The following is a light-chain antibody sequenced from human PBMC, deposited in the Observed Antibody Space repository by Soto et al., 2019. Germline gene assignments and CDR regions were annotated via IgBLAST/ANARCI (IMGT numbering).Light chain of an antibody. CDR3: SSYTSSNTVI. Sequence: QSALTQPASVSVSPGQSITISCTGTSSDVGGYNYVSWYQQHPGKAPKLMIYDVSNRPSGVSNRFSGSKSGNTASLTISGLQAEDEAGYYCSSYTSSNTVIFGGGSKVTVL. J-gene: IGLJ2*01. CDR1: SSDVGGYNY. CDR2: DVS. V-gene: IGLV2-14*01.